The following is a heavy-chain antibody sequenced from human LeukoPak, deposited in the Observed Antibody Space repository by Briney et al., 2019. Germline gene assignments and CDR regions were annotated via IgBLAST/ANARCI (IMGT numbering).Heavy chain of an antibody. CDR1: GGSISSGGYS. V-gene: IGHV4-30-2*01. CDR3: ARGRGYCSGGSCNFDY. CDR2: IYHSGST. D-gene: IGHD2-15*01. J-gene: IGHJ4*02. Sequence: SETLSLTCAVSGGSISSGGYSWSWIRQPPGKGLEWIGYIYHSGSTYYNPSLKSRVTISVDRSKNQFSLKLSSVTAADTAVYYCARGRGYCSGGSCNFDYWGQGTLVTVSS.